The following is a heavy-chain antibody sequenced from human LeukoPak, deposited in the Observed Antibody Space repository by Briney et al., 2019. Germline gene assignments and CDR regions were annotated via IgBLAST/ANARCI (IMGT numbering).Heavy chain of an antibody. CDR1: GYTFTSYG. CDR2: ISAYNGNT. V-gene: IGHV1-18*01. D-gene: IGHD4-23*01. Sequence: ASVKVSCKASGYTFTSYGISWVRQAPGQGLEWMGWISAYNGNTNYAQKLQGRVTMTTDTSTSTAHMELRSLRSDDTAVYYCARDAPGGSDFDYWGQGTLVTVSS. CDR3: ARDAPGGSDFDY. J-gene: IGHJ4*02.